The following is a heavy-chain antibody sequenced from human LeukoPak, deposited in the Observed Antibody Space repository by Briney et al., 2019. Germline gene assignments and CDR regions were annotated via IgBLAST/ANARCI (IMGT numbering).Heavy chain of an antibody. D-gene: IGHD6-6*01. CDR2: ISGYNGNT. CDR1: GYSFTSYG. V-gene: IGHV1-18*01. Sequence: GESLKISCKGSGYSFTSYGISWVRQAPGQGLEWMGWISGYNGNTNYAQKLQGRVTMTTDTSTSTAHMELRSLRSDDTAVYYCARVTYSTSGPLDYWGQGTLVTVSS. J-gene: IGHJ4*02. CDR3: ARVTYSTSGPLDY.